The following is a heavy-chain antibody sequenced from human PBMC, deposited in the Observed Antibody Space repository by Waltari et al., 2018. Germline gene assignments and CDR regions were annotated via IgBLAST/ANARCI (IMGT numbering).Heavy chain of an antibody. D-gene: IGHD6-13*01. V-gene: IGHV4-59*08. J-gene: IGHJ4*02. CDR1: GGSISSHY. CDR2: IYYSGST. CDR3: ARRGRGSAAAGTADY. Sequence: QVQLQESGPGLVKPSETLSLTCTVSGGSISSHYWTWIRQPPGKGLEWIGYIYYSGSTYYNPSLKSRVTISVDTSKNQCSRKRSSVTAADTAVYYCARRGRGSAAAGTADYWGQGTLVTVSS.